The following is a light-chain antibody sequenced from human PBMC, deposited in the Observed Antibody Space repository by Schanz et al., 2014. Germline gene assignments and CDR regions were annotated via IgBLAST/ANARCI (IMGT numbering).Light chain of an antibody. V-gene: IGLV2-18*02. Sequence: QSALTQPPSVSGSPGQSVTISCTGTSNDVGSYNRVSWYQQPPGTAPKLMIYEVSNRPSGVPDRFSGSKSGNTASLTISGLQAEDEADYYCSSYTSSSTLGYVVFGGGTKLTVL. CDR2: EVS. CDR1: SNDVGSYNR. CDR3: SSYTSSSTLGYVV. J-gene: IGLJ2*01.